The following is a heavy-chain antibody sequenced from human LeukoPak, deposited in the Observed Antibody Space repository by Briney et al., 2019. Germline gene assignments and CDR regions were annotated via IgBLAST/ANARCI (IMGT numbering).Heavy chain of an antibody. CDR2: ISYDGNSQ. Sequence: GRSLTLSCAASGFTFSNYAIHWVRQAPGRGLEWVAAISYDGNSQHYGAPVKGRFTISRDNSKDTVYLQINTLRTDDAAIYYCAKPYPTLTTSAVLDNWGQGTLVTVSS. J-gene: IGHJ4*02. CDR3: AKPYPTLTTSAVLDN. CDR1: GFTFSNYA. V-gene: IGHV3-30*18. D-gene: IGHD1-1*01.